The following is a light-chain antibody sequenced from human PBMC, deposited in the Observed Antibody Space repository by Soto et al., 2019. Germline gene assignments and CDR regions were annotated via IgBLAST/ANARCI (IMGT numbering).Light chain of an antibody. CDR1: QSISSNY. Sequence: EIVLTQSPGTLSLSPGERATLSCRASQSISSNYLAWYQQKPGQAPRLLIYGASSRATGIPDRFSGSGSGTDFPLTITRLEPEDFAVYFCQHYDTSPPKFTFGPGTKVDIK. CDR3: QHYDTSPPKFT. CDR2: GAS. V-gene: IGKV3-20*01. J-gene: IGKJ3*01.